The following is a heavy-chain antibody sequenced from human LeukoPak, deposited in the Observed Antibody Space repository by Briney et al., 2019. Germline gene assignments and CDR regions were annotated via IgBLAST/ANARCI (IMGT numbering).Heavy chain of an antibody. CDR1: GFTFSTYA. CDR2: LSGSGSSA. D-gene: IGHD5-12*01. J-gene: IGHJ4*02. Sequence: GGSLRLSCAASGFTFSTYAMSWVRQAPGKGLEWVSGLSGSGSSAYYADSVKGRFTISRDNSKNTLYLQMNSLRAEDTAVYYCAKELAYGGYVGAFDYWGQGTLVTVSS. V-gene: IGHV3-23*01. CDR3: AKELAYGGYVGAFDY.